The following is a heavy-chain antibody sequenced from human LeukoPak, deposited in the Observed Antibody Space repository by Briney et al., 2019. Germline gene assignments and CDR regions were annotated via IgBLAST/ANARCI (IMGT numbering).Heavy chain of an antibody. CDR3: ARGGRAGDDFWSGYRINYYYGMDV. Sequence: PSETLSLTCTVSGGSISSYYWSWILQPPGKGLEWIGYIYYSGSTNYNPSLKSRVTISVDTSKNQFSLKLSSVTAADTAVYYCARGGRAGDDFWSGYRINYYYGMDVWGQGTTVTVSS. CDR2: IYYSGST. D-gene: IGHD3-3*01. J-gene: IGHJ6*02. CDR1: GGSISSYY. V-gene: IGHV4-59*01.